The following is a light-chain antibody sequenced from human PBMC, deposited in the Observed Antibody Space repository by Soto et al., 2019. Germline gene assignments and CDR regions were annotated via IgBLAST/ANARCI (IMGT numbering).Light chain of an antibody. CDR2: GAS. CDR3: QQYGTSSRT. CDR1: QGVSRK. Sequence: DIVMTQSPATLSVAPGERVTFSCXASQGVSRKLAWYQXKQGQXXRXXISGASTGATGIPARFSGSGSGTELTITISRLEPEDFEVYYCQQYGTSSRTFGQGTKVDIK. V-gene: IGKV3-15*01. J-gene: IGKJ1*01.